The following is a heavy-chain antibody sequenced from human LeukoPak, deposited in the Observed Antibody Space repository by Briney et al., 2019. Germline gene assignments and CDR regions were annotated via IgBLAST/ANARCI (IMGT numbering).Heavy chain of an antibody. Sequence: SQTLSLTCTVSGGSISSGSYHWSWIRQPAGKGLEWIGRIYTSGSTNYNPSLNSRVTISVDTSKNQFSLKLSSVTAADTAVYYCAREGGMIVVDWGQGTLVTVSS. J-gene: IGHJ4*02. CDR2: IYTSGST. D-gene: IGHD3-22*01. CDR3: AREGGMIVVD. CDR1: GGSISSGSYH. V-gene: IGHV4-61*02.